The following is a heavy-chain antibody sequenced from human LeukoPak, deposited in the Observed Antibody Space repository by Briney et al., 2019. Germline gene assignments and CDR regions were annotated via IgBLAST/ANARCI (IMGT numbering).Heavy chain of an antibody. CDR3: AKDHSSGWYGSMDV. D-gene: IGHD6-19*01. J-gene: IGHJ6*02. CDR2: ISGSGGST. CDR1: GFTFSSYA. V-gene: IGHV3-23*01. Sequence: PGGSLRLSCAASGFTFSSYAMSWVRQAPGKGLEWVSAISGSGGSTYYADSAKGRFTISRDNSKNTLYLQMNSLRAEDTAVYYCAKDHSSGWYGSMDVWGQGTTVTVSS.